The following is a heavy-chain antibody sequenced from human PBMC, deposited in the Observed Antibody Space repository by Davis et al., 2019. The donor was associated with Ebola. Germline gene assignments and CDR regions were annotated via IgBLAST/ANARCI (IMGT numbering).Heavy chain of an antibody. J-gene: IGHJ4*02. CDR3: TTTTVTTDY. D-gene: IGHD4-17*01. V-gene: IGHV3-73*01. CDR1: GFTFSGSA. Sequence: GESLKISCAASGFTFSGSAMHWVRQASGKGLEWVGRIRSKANSYATAYAASVKGRFTISRDDSKNTAYLQMNSLKTEDTAVYSCTTTTVTTDYWGQGTLVTVSS. CDR2: IRSKANSYAT.